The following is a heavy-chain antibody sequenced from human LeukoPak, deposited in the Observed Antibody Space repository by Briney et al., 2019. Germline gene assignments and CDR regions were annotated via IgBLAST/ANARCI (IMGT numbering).Heavy chain of an antibody. CDR3: ARDLEDCSGGSCYRPGVDKNAFDI. D-gene: IGHD2-15*01. J-gene: IGHJ3*02. Sequence: SETLSLTCTGSRGSISSYYWSWIRQPAGKGLEWIGRIYTSGSTNYNPSLKSRVTMSVDTSKNQFSLKLSSVTAADTAVYYCARDLEDCSGGSCYRPGVDKNAFDIWGQGTMVTVSS. CDR2: IYTSGST. CDR1: RGSISSYY. V-gene: IGHV4-4*07.